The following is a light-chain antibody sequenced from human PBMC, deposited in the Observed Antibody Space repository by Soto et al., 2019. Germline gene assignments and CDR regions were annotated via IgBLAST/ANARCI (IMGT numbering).Light chain of an antibody. CDR3: CSYTDIALDVV. V-gene: IGLV2-14*03. Sequence: QSALTQPASVSGSPGQSITISCTGTSADIGFYDYVSWYQQYPGKAPNLLIFDVTHRPSGVSDRFSGSKSGNTASLTISGVRPEDEADYYCCSYTDIALDVVFGGGTKLTVL. CDR2: DVT. CDR1: SADIGFYDY. J-gene: IGLJ2*01.